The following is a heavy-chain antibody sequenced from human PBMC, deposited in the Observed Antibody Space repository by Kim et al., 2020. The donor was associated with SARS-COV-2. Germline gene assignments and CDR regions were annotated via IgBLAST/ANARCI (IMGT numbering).Heavy chain of an antibody. CDR3: ARDYDILTGYYFDY. CDR1: GFTFSSYG. D-gene: IGHD3-9*01. V-gene: IGHV3-33*01. CDR2: IWYDGSNK. J-gene: IGHJ4*02. Sequence: GGSLRLSCAASGFTFSSYGMHWVRQAPGKGLEWVAVIWYDGSNKYYADSAKGRFTISRDNSKNTLYLQMNSLRAEDTAVYYCARDYDILTGYYFDYWGQGTLVTVSS.